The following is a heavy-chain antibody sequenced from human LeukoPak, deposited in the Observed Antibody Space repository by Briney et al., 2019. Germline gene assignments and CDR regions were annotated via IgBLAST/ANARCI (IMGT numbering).Heavy chain of an antibody. CDR3: ARQIRWLRYWFDP. CDR1: GGSISSGGYS. D-gene: IGHD5-12*01. Sequence: PSETLSLTCAVSGGSISSGGYSWSWIRQPPGKRLEWIGYIYYSGSTYYNPSLKSRVTISVDTSKNQFSLKLSSVTAADTAVYYCARQIRWLRYWFDPWGQGTLVTVSS. J-gene: IGHJ5*02. CDR2: IYYSGST. V-gene: IGHV4-30-4*07.